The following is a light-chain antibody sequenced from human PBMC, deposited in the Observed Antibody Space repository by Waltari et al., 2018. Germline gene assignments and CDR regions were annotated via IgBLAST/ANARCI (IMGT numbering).Light chain of an antibody. CDR1: QSRSRPF. V-gene: IGKV3-20*01. J-gene: IGKJ1*01. CDR3: QHYVTLPAT. CDR2: DAA. Sequence: EIALTQSPGTLSLSPGERDTLSCRTSQSRSRPFAWYQQKPGQAPRILIYDAARGATGIPDRFSGRGSGTDFSLTISRLEPEDFAVYYCQHYVTLPATFGQGTRVELK.